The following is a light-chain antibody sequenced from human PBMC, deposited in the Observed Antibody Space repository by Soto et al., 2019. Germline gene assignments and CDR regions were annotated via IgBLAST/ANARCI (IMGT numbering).Light chain of an antibody. CDR3: AAWDDSLNGWV. J-gene: IGLJ3*02. Sequence: QSVLTQPPSASGTPGQRVTISCSGSSSNIGSNTVNWYQQLPGTAPKLLIYSNNQRPSGVPDRFSGSKSGTSASLAISGLQSEDEADYYCAAWDDSLNGWVFGGWTKLTFL. V-gene: IGLV1-44*01. CDR1: SSNIGSNT. CDR2: SNN.